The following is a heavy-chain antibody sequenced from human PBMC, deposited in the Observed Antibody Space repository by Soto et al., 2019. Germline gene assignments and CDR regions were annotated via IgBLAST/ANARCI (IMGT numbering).Heavy chain of an antibody. J-gene: IGHJ5*02. Sequence: SETLSLTCTVSGGSISSGGYYWSWIRQHPGKGLEWIGYIYYSGSTYYNPSLKSRVTISVDTSKNQFSLKLSSVTAADTAVYYCARDLIDYGPIDPWGQGTLVTVSS. D-gene: IGHD4-17*01. CDR2: IYYSGST. CDR3: ARDLIDYGPIDP. CDR1: GGSISSGGYY. V-gene: IGHV4-31*03.